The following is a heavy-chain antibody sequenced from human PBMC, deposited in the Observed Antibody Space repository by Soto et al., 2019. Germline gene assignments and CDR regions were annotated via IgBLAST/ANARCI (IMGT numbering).Heavy chain of an antibody. V-gene: IGHV3-23*01. CDR3: ANTAMDKYYYYYHGMDV. Sequence: GGSLRLSCAASGFTFSSYAMSWVGQAPGKGLEGVSAISGSGGSTYYADSVKGRVTISRDNSKNTLYLQMNSLRAEDTAVYYCANTAMDKYYYYYHGMDVWGQGTTVTVSS. D-gene: IGHD5-18*01. CDR2: ISGSGGST. CDR1: GFTFSSYA. J-gene: IGHJ6*02.